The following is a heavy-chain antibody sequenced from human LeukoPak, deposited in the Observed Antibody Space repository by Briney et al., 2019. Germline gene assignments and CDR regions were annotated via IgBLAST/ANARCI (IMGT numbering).Heavy chain of an antibody. D-gene: IGHD3-22*01. CDR3: ARDSIDSSGYYSGAFDI. J-gene: IGHJ3*02. CDR1: GLDFSTSW. CDR2: IKKDGSEK. V-gene: IGHV3-7*01. Sequence: GGSLRLSCVASGLDFSTSWMSWVRQSPGKGLEWVASIKKDGSEKYYRDSVKGRFTISRDNAKNSLYLQMNSLRAEDTAVYYCARDSIDSSGYYSGAFDIWGQGTMVTVSS.